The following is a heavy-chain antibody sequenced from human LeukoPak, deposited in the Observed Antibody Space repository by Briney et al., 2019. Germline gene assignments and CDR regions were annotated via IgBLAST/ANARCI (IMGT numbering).Heavy chain of an antibody. CDR1: GFTFDDFA. CDR2: ISWSSGSL. V-gene: IGHV3-9*01. CDR3: ARASYGSGSYYNNPYDY. J-gene: IGHJ4*02. Sequence: GRSLRLSCVASGFTFDDFAMHWVRQAPGKGLEWVSGISWSSGSLAYADSVKGRFTISRDNAKNSLYLQMNSLRAEDTALYHCARASYGSGSYYNNPYDYWGQGTLVTVSS. D-gene: IGHD3-10*01.